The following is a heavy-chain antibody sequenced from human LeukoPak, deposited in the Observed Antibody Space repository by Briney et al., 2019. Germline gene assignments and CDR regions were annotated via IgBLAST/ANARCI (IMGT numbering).Heavy chain of an antibody. Sequence: GGTLRLSCAASGFTFSSYGMSWIRQAPGKGLEWVSAISGSGGSTYYADSVKGRFTISRDNSKNTLYLQMNSLRAEDTAVYYCARLSDFYDSTSYYVPTVTDYYMDVWGKGTTVIISS. V-gene: IGHV3-23*01. CDR3: ARLSDFYDSTSYYVPTVTDYYMDV. J-gene: IGHJ6*03. CDR1: GFTFSSYG. CDR2: ISGSGGST. D-gene: IGHD3-22*01.